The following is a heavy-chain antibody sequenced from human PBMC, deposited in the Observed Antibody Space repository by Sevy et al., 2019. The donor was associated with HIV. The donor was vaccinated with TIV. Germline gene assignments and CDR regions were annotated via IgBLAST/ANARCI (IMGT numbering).Heavy chain of an antibody. J-gene: IGHJ4*02. CDR3: AKDRSGSWSVDY. CDR2: ISYDGKNE. V-gene: IGHV3-30*18. D-gene: IGHD6-13*01. CDR1: GFTFYNYG. Sequence: GGSLRLSCAGSGFTFYNYGIHWVRQAPGKGLEWVTMISYDGKNENYADSVKGRFTISRENSKNTAYLQMNSLRPDDTAIYYCAKDRSGSWSVDYWGQGTLVTVSS.